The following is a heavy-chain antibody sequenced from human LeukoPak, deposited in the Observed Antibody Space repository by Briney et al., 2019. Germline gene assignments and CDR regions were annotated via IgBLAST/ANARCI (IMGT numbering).Heavy chain of an antibody. CDR3: AKGSYSSACPNLFEY. D-gene: IGHD6-19*01. CDR1: GGSISSYY. CDR2: IYYSGST. Sequence: SETLSLTCTVSGGSISSYYWSWIRQPPGKGLEWIGYIYYSGSTNYNPSLKSRVTISVDTSKNQFSLKLSSVTAADTAVYYCAKGSYSSACPNLFEYWGQGTLVTVTS. V-gene: IGHV4-59*01. J-gene: IGHJ4*02.